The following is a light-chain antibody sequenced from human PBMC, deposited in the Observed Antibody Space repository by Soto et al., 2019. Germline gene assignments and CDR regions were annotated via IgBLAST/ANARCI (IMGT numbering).Light chain of an antibody. CDR1: SSDVGGYNY. J-gene: IGLJ1*01. V-gene: IGLV2-8*01. Sequence: QAVWTQPPSASGSPGQSVAISCTGTSSDVGGYNYVSWYQQHPGKAPKLMIYEVNKRPSGVPDRFSGSKSGNTASLTVSGPQAEDEADYYCSSYAGSSNVFGTGTKVTVL. CDR2: EVN. CDR3: SSYAGSSNV.